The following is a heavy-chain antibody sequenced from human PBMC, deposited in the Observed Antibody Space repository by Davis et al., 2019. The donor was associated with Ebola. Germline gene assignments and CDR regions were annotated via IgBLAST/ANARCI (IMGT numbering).Heavy chain of an antibody. J-gene: IGHJ6*02. D-gene: IGHD1-26*01. CDR1: GGSFSGYY. Sequence: GSLRLSCAVYGGSFSGYYWSWIRQPPGKGLEWIGEINHSGSTNYNPSLKSRVTISVDTSKNQFSLKLSSVTAADTAVYYCARAWELLSRNYYYGMDVWGQGTTVTVSS. V-gene: IGHV4-34*01. CDR3: ARAWELLSRNYYYGMDV. CDR2: INHSGST.